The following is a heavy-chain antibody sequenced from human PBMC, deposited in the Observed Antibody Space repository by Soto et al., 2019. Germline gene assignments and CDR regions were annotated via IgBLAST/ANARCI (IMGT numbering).Heavy chain of an antibody. J-gene: IGHJ4*02. CDR2: IYYSGST. CDR1: GGSISSYY. CDR3: ARWAYSGYDSYFDY. D-gene: IGHD5-12*01. Sequence: QVQLQESVPGLVKPSETLSLTCTVSGGSISSYYWSWIRQPPGKGLEWIGYIYYSGSTNYNPSLKSRVTISVDTSKNQFSLKLSSVTAADTAVYYCARWAYSGYDSYFDYWGQGTLVTVSS. V-gene: IGHV4-59*01.